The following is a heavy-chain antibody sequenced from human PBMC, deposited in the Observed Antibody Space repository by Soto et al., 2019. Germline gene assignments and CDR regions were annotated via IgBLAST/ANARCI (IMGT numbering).Heavy chain of an antibody. CDR3: ARGRMDV. V-gene: IGHV4-34*01. CDR2: INHSGST. CDR1: GGSFSGYY. J-gene: IGHJ6*02. Sequence: QVQLQQWGAGLLKPSETLSLTCAVYGGSFSGYYWSWIRQPPGRGLEWIGEINHSGSTNYNPSLKSRVTISVDTSKNQFSLKLSSVTAADTAVYDCARGRMDVWGQGTTVTVSS.